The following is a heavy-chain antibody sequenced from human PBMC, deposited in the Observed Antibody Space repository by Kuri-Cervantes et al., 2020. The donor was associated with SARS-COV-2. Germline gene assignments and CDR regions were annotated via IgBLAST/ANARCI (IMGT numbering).Heavy chain of an antibody. Sequence: GESLKISCKGSGYSFTSYWIGWVRQMPGKGLEWMGIIYPGDSDTRYSPSFQGQVIISADKSINTAFLQWSSLKASDTAMYYRARRAYGEQVDYYYMDVWGKGTTVTVSS. V-gene: IGHV5-51*01. CDR2: IYPGDSDT. D-gene: IGHD4-17*01. CDR3: ARRAYGEQVDYYYMDV. CDR1: GYSFTSYW. J-gene: IGHJ6*03.